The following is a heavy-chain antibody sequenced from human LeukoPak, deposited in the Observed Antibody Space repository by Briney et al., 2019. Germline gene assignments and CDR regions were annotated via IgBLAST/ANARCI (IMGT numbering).Heavy chain of an antibody. CDR1: GYPLTELS. V-gene: IGHV1-24*01. CDR3: TRSAVVLPYYFDY. Sequence: ASVKVSCKVSGYPLTELSMHWVRQAPGKGLEWMGSFDPENGETLYAQEFQGRVTLTEDTSADTAYMELISLRSEDTAVYYCTRSAVVLPYYFDYWGQGTLVTVSS. CDR2: FDPENGET. D-gene: IGHD3-22*01. J-gene: IGHJ4*02.